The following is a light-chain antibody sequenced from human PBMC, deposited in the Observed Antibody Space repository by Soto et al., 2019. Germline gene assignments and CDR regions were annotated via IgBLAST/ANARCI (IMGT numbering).Light chain of an antibody. V-gene: IGLV2-8*01. Sequence: QSALTQPPSASGSPGQSVTISCTGTSSDVGNYHSVSWYQQHPGKAPKLVIYEVTKRPSGVPDRFSGSKSGNTASLAITGLQAEDEADYYCQAYDYSLTASVFGGGTKVTVL. J-gene: IGLJ3*02. CDR2: EVT. CDR3: QAYDYSLTASV. CDR1: SSDVGNYHS.